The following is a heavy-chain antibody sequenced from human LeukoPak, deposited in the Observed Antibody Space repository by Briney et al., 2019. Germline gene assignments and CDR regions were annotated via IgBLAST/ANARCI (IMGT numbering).Heavy chain of an antibody. CDR3: ASQTPSFNWFDP. CDR1: GGTFSSYA. D-gene: IGHD3-16*02. V-gene: IGHV1-69*13. CDR2: IIPIFGTA. Sequence: SVKVSCKASGGTFSSYAIGWVRQAPGQGLEWMGGIIPIFGTANYAQKFQGRVTITADESTSTAYMELSSLRSEDTAVYYCASQTPSFNWFDPWGQGTLVTVSS. J-gene: IGHJ5*02.